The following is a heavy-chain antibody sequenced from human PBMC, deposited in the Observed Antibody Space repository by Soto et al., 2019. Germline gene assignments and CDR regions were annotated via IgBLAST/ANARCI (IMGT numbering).Heavy chain of an antibody. CDR1: GFTFSSYS. Sequence: PRLSCAASGFTFSSYSMNWVRQAPGKGLEWVSSISSSSSYIYYADSVKGRFTISRDNAKNSLYLQMNSLRAEDTAVYYCARDFGRDGYTLDYWGQGTLVTVSS. CDR2: ISSSSSYI. D-gene: IGHD3-16*01. CDR3: ARDFGRDGYTLDY. J-gene: IGHJ4*02. V-gene: IGHV3-21*01.